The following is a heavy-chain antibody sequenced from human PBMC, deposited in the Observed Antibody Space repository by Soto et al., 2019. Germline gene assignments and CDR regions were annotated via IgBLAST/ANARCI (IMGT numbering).Heavy chain of an antibody. V-gene: IGHV4-39*01. J-gene: IGHJ4*02. CDR1: GGSISSSSYY. CDR2: IYYSGST. CDR3: ARQVVAMYYFDY. Sequence: QLQLQESGPGLVKPSETLSLTCTVSGGSISSSSYYWGWIRQPPGKGLEWIGSIYYSGSTYYNPSPKSRXXIXVXXSKNQFSLKLSSVTAADTAVYYCARQVVAMYYFDYWGQGTLVTVSS. D-gene: IGHD5-12*01.